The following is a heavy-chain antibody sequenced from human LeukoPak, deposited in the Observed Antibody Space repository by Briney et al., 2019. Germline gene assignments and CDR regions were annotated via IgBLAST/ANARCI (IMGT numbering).Heavy chain of an antibody. CDR2: INHSGST. CDR3: ARGLSCSGGSCYSYYYYYMDV. J-gene: IGHJ6*03. Sequence: PGGSLRLSCAASGFTFSDYYMSWIRQPPGKGLEWIGEINHSGSTNYNPSLKSRVTISVDTSKNQFSLKLSSVTAADTAVYYCARGLSCSGGSCYSYYYYYMDVWGKGTTVTVSS. V-gene: IGHV4-34*01. D-gene: IGHD2-15*01. CDR1: GFTFSDYY.